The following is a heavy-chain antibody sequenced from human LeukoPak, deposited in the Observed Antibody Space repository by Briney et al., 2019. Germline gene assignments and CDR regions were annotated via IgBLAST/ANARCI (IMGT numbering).Heavy chain of an antibody. D-gene: IGHD6-6*01. CDR2: INQNAGT. CDR1: GGSIRGYY. J-gene: IGHJ5*02. V-gene: IGHV4-34*01. Sequence: SETLSLTCAVSGGSIRGYYWSWVRQSPGKGLEWIGDINQNAGTDYDPSLKSRVTMSIDSSKNQISLNVTAATAADTAIYYCARGRTRLSWLDPWGQGTLVTVSS. CDR3: ARGRTRLSWLDP.